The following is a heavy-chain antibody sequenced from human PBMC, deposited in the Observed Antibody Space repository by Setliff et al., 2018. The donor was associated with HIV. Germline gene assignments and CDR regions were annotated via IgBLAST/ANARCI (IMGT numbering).Heavy chain of an antibody. D-gene: IGHD1-26*01. Sequence: HPGGSLRLSCAASRFTFSSYAMSWVRQAPGKGLEWVSDISGSGGSTYYADSVKGRFTISRDNSRNTLFLQMNNLRPEDTATYYCVRDPIEGSPDYFDYWGQGALVTVSS. J-gene: IGHJ4*02. CDR2: ISGSGGST. V-gene: IGHV3-23*01. CDR3: VRDPIEGSPDYFDY. CDR1: RFTFSSYA.